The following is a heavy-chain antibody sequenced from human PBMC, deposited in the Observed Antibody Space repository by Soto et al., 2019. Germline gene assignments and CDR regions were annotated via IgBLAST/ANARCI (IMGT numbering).Heavy chain of an antibody. J-gene: IGHJ6*02. CDR2: IYYSGST. D-gene: IGHD3-3*01. CDR3: ARVSRLSTIFGVVRNYYYGMDV. V-gene: IGHV4-39*01. Sequence: SETLSLTCTVSGGSISSSSYYWGWIRQPPGKGLEWIGSIYYSGSTYYNPSLKSRVTISVDTSKNQFSLKLSSVTAADTAVYYCARVSRLSTIFGVVRNYYYGMDVWGQGTTVTVSS. CDR1: GGSISSSSYY.